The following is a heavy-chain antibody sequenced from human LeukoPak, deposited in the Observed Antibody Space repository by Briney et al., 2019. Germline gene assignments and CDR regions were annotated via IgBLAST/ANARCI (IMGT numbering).Heavy chain of an antibody. CDR1: GGSISSGSYY. Sequence: SETLSLTCTVSGGSISSGSYYWSWIRQPAGKGLEWIGRIYTSGSTNYNPSLKSRVTISVDTSKNQFSPKLSSVTAADTAVYYCARVRVAARARYNWFDPWGQGTLVTVSS. CDR2: IYTSGST. J-gene: IGHJ5*02. D-gene: IGHD6-6*01. V-gene: IGHV4-61*02. CDR3: ARVRVAARARYNWFDP.